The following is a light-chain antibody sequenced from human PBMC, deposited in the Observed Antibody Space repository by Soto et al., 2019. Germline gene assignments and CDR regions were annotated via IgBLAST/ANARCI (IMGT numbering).Light chain of an antibody. CDR3: CSYASSITDV. V-gene: IGLV2-23*02. CDR2: EVT. Sequence: QSVLTQPASVSGSPGQSITISCTGTSSDVGSYNLVSWYQQHPGKAPKLMIYEVTKRPSGVSDRFSGSKSGNTASLTISGLQAEDEADYYCCSYASSITDVFGTGTKLTVL. CDR1: SSDVGSYNL. J-gene: IGLJ1*01.